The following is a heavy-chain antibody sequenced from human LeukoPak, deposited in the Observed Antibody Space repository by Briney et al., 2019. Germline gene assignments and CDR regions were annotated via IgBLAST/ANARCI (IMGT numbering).Heavy chain of an antibody. Sequence: GGSLRLSCAAPGFTFSSYAMHWVRQAPGKGLEWVAVISYDGSNKYYADSVKGRFTISRDNSKNTLYLQMNSLRAEDTAVYYCARAARRWLQLNFDYWGQGTPVTVSS. D-gene: IGHD5-24*01. V-gene: IGHV3-30*04. CDR2: ISYDGSNK. J-gene: IGHJ4*02. CDR1: GFTFSSYA. CDR3: ARAARRWLQLNFDY.